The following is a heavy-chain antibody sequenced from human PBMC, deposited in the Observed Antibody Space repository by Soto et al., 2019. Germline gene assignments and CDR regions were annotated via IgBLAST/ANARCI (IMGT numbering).Heavy chain of an antibody. D-gene: IGHD5-18*01. V-gene: IGHV1-3*01. J-gene: IGHJ4*02. CDR1: GYTFTSYA. CDR2: INAGNGNT. Sequence: ASVKVSCKASGYTFTSYAMHWVRQAPGQRLEWMGWINAGNGNTKYSQKFQGRVTMTTDTSTSTAYMELRSLRSDDTAVYYCARWGPREADTAMASDYWGQGTLVTVSS. CDR3: ARWGPREADTAMASDY.